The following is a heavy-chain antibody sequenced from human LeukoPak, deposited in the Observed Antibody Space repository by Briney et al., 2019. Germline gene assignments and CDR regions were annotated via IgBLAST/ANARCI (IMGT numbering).Heavy chain of an antibody. Sequence: GGSLRLSCAASGFTFRSYSMNWVRQAPGKGLEWVSSISTSSSYMYYVDSVKGRFTISRDNAKNSLYLQMNSLKAEDTAVYFCARGGGLDVWGQGATVTVSS. CDR3: ARGGGLDV. J-gene: IGHJ6*02. D-gene: IGHD3-16*01. V-gene: IGHV3-21*01. CDR1: GFTFRSYS. CDR2: ISTSSSYM.